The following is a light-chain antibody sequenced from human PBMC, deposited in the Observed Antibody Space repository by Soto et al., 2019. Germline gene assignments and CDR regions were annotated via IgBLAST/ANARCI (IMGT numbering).Light chain of an antibody. CDR3: QKYTNVPA. V-gene: IGKV3-15*01. CDR2: GAS. J-gene: IGKJ4*01. CDR1: QSVSSN. Sequence: EIVMTQSPATLSVSPGERATLSCRASQSVSSNLAWYQQKPGQAPRLLIYGASTRATGIPARFSGSGSGTEFTLTISSLQSEDFAVYYCQKYTNVPAFGGGTKVEIK.